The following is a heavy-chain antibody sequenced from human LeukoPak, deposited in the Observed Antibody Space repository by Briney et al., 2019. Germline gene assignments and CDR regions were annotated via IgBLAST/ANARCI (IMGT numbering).Heavy chain of an antibody. CDR2: IYYSGST. J-gene: IGHJ4*02. D-gene: IGHD6-19*01. V-gene: IGHV4-39*07. CDR1: GRSISSSSYY. Sequence: SESLSLTCTVSGRSISSSSYYWGWLRQPPGMGLEWFGSIYYSGSTYYNSSLKRRVTISVDTSKNQFSLTLSLVTAADSVVYYCARAGCDPFDHWGQGTLVTVSS. CDR3: ARAGCDPFDH.